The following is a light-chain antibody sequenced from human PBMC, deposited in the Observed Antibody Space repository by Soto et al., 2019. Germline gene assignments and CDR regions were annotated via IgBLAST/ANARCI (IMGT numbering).Light chain of an antibody. J-gene: IGKJ2*01. CDR3: QNYNSVPYT. Sequence: EIRLTQSPSSLSASVGDRVTIACRASHDINNFLAWFQQRPGKVPELLMYAASTLKSGVPSRFSGSGSGTDFTLTIDGLQSEDFATYFCQNYNSVPYTFGQGTKLEIK. CDR2: AAS. CDR1: HDINNF. V-gene: IGKV1-27*01.